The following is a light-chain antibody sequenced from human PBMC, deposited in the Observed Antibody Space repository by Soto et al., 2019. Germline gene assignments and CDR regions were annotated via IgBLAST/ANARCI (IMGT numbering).Light chain of an antibody. CDR2: GAS. Sequence: EIVMTQSPATLSVSPGERATLSCRASQSVSPSSLAWYQQRPGQSPRLLIYGASSRATGIPDRFSGRGSGTDFTLIIHRQEPEDFAVYDCQLFAGSFGGGTKVDIK. V-gene: IGKV3-20*01. CDR1: QSVSPSS. J-gene: IGKJ4*02. CDR3: QLFAGS.